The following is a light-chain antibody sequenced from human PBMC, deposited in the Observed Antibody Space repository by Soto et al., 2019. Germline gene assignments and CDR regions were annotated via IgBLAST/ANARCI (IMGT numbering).Light chain of an antibody. CDR1: QSVNYY. V-gene: IGKV3-11*01. CDR3: QRRSHWPWLT. Sequence: EIVLTQAPATLSLSPGVRATLSCRASQSVNYYLAWYQQKPGQAPRLVIYDVFNRATGTPARFSGSGSGTELTITISSRKPEDVGDYYCQRRSHWPWLTFGGRTGVEIK. J-gene: IGKJ4*02. CDR2: DVF.